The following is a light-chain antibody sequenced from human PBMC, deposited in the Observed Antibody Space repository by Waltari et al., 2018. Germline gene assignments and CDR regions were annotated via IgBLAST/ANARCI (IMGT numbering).Light chain of an antibody. Sequence: QSALTQPASVSGSPGQSITISCTGTRSDVGGYNYVSWYQQYSGKAPKLMIYDVSNRPSGISNRFSGSKSGNTASLTISGLQAEDEADYYCSSYTTTTALVFGGGTKLTVL. J-gene: IGLJ2*01. CDR1: RSDVGGYNY. CDR2: DVS. CDR3: SSYTTTTALV. V-gene: IGLV2-14*01.